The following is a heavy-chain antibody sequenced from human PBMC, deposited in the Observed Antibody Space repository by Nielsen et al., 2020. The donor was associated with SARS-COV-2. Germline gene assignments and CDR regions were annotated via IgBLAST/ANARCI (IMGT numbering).Heavy chain of an antibody. CDR1: GFTFSSYA. V-gene: IGHV3-64D*09. D-gene: IGHD6-19*01. CDR2: ISSNGGST. J-gene: IGHJ6*02. CDR3: VNSIAVAGTYYYYGMDV. Sequence: GGSLRLSCAASGFTFSSYAMHWVRQAPGKGLEYVSAISSNGGSTYYADSVKGRFTISRDNSKNTLYLQMSSLRAEDTAVYYCVNSIAVAGTYYYYGMDVWGQGTTVTVSS.